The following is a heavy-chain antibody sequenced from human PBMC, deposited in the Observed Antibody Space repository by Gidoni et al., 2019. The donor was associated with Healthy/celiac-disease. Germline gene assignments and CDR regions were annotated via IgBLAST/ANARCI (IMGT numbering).Heavy chain of an antibody. Sequence: QVQLVQSGAEVKKPGSSVKVSCKASGGTFSSCAISWVRQAPGQGLEWMGGSIPIFGTANYAQKFQGRVTITADESTSTAYMELSSLRSEDTAVYYCATKGDRYPGSFDPWGQGTLVTVSS. V-gene: IGHV1-69*01. J-gene: IGHJ5*02. CDR2: SIPIFGTA. CDR1: GGTFSSCA. D-gene: IGHD1-20*01. CDR3: ATKGDRYPGSFDP.